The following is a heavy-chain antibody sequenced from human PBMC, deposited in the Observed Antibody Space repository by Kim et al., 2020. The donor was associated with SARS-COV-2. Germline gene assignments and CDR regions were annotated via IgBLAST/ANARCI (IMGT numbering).Heavy chain of an antibody. V-gene: IGHV3-49*03. CDR1: GFTFVDSA. CDR2: IRSKAYGGTT. Sequence: GGSLRLSCSASGFTFVDSAISWFRQAPGKGLEWVGFIRSKAYGGTTENAASVKGRFTMSREDSKSIAYLQMNSLKTEDTAVYYCDGVGYWGQGTLVTVSS. J-gene: IGHJ4*02. CDR3: DGVGY.